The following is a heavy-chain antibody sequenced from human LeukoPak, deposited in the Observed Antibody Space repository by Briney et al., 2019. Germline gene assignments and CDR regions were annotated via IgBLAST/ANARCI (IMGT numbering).Heavy chain of an antibody. D-gene: IGHD3-9*01. J-gene: IGHJ6*02. CDR2: IYYSGST. Sequence: SETLSLTCTVSGGSISSYYWGWIRQPPGKGLEWIGYIYYSGSTNYNPSLKSRVTISVDTSKNQFSLKLSSVTAADTAVYYCARSSHYDILTGYSFNYYYYGMDVWGQGTTVTVSS. V-gene: IGHV4-59*01. CDR1: GGSISSYY. CDR3: ARSSHYDILTGYSFNYYYYGMDV.